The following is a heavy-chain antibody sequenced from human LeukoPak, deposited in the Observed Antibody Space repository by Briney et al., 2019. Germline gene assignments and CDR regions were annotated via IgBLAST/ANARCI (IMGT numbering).Heavy chain of an antibody. V-gene: IGHV4-61*01. D-gene: IGHD2-21*02. CDR2: IYYSGNT. CDR3: ARVDCGGDCLFDY. J-gene: IGHJ4*02. Sequence: SETLSLTCTVSGGSVSSGNYYWSWIRQPPGKGLEWIGHIYYSGNTNYKPSLKSRVTMSVDTSKNQFSLKLSSVTAADTAVYYCARVDCGGDCLFDYWGQGTLVTVSS. CDR1: GGSVSSGNYY.